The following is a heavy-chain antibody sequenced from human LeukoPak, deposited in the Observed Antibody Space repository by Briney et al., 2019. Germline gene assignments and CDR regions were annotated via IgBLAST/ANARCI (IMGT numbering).Heavy chain of an antibody. CDR2: IIPIFGTA. CDR3: ASSTPDATYYYYYMDV. D-gene: IGHD2-15*01. Sequence: SVKVSCKASGGTFSSYAISWVRQAPGQGLEWMGGIIPIFGTANYAQKFQGRVTITADESTSTAYMELSSLRSEDTAVYYCASSTPDATYYYYYMDVWGKGTTVTVSS. J-gene: IGHJ6*03. CDR1: GGTFSSYA. V-gene: IGHV1-69*13.